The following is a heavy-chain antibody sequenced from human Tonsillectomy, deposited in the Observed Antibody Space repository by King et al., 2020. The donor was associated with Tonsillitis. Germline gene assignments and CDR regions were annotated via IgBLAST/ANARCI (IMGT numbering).Heavy chain of an antibody. CDR1: GFTFSSYA. D-gene: IGHD3-22*01. J-gene: IGHJ4*02. Sequence: VQLVESGGGLVQPGGSLRLSCAASGFTFSSYAMSWVRQAPGKGLEWVSAISGSGGITYYADSVKGRFTISRDNSKNTLYLQMNSLRAEDTAVYYCAKDPAPYYYDSSGYPSFDYWGQGTLVTVSS. CDR2: ISGSGGIT. V-gene: IGHV3-23*04. CDR3: AKDPAPYYYDSSGYPSFDY.